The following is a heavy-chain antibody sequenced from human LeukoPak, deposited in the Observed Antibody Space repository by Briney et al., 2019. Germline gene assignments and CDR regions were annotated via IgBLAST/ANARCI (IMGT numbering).Heavy chain of an antibody. D-gene: IGHD2-21*01. V-gene: IGHV1-69*05. CDR3: ASTNTDGHPVIAIYFDY. Sequence: SVKVSCKASGGTFSSYAISWVRQAPGQGLEWVGGIIPIFGTANYAQKFQGRVAITTDESTSTAYMELSSLRSEDTAVYYCASTNTDGHPVIAIYFDYWGQGTLVTVSS. CDR2: IIPIFGTA. CDR1: GGTFSSYA. J-gene: IGHJ4*02.